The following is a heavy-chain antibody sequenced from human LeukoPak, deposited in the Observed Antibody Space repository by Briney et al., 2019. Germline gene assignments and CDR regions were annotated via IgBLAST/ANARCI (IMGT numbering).Heavy chain of an antibody. CDR3: ARDVLRGNY. D-gene: IGHD5-12*01. CDR2: ISSSSSYI. V-gene: IGHV3-21*01. CDR1: GFTFSSYS. Sequence: KTGGSLRLSCAASGFTFSSYSMNWVRQAPGKGLEWVSSISSSSSYIYYADPVKGRFTISRDNAKNSLYLQMSSLRAEDTAVYYCARDVLRGNYWGQGTLVTVSS. J-gene: IGHJ4*02.